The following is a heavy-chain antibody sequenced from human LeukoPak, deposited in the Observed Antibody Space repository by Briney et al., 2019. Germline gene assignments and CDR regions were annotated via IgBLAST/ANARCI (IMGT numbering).Heavy chain of an antibody. J-gene: IGHJ4*02. CDR1: GYTFTSYA. CDR2: INAGNGNT. Sequence: ASVKVSCKAPGYTFTSYAMHWVRQAPGQRLEWMGWINAGNGNTKYSQKFQGRVTITRDTSASTAYMELSSLRSEDTAVYYCARKAIVGYWDDSSGYYSYFDYWGQGTLVTVSS. V-gene: IGHV1-3*01. D-gene: IGHD3-22*01. CDR3: ARKAIVGYWDDSSGYYSYFDY.